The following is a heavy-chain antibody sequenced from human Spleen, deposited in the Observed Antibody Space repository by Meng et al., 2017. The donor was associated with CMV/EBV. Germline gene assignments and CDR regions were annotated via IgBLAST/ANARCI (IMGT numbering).Heavy chain of an antibody. CDR2: IIPLVDIP. D-gene: IGHD5-12*01. J-gene: IGHJ6*02. Sequence: SVKVSCKASGGSFSSYAFNWVRQAPGQGLEWMGEIIPLVDIPNYAQQFQERVTISADKSTRTAYMELRYLRPEDTALYYCARDKESGVNIVAGTDGMDVWGQGTTVTVSS. CDR1: GGSFSSYA. CDR3: ARDKESGVNIVAGTDGMDV. V-gene: IGHV1-69*10.